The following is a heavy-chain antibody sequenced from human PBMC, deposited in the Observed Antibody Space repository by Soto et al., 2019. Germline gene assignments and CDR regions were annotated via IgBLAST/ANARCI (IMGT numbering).Heavy chain of an antibody. D-gene: IGHD6-19*01. CDR1: GGSFSGYY. CDR2: INHSGST. Sequence: LSLTCAVYGGSFSGYYWSWIRQPPGKGLEWIGEINHSGSTNYNPSLKSRVTISVDTSKNQFSLKLSSVTAADTAVYYCARRRGGSGWPFDYWGQGTLVTVSS. V-gene: IGHV4-34*01. J-gene: IGHJ4*02. CDR3: ARRRGGSGWPFDY.